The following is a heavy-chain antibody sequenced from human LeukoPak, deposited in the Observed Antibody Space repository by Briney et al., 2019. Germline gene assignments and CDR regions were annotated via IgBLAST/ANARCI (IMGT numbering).Heavy chain of an antibody. D-gene: IGHD3-3*01. CDR3: AKASVGSDDFWSGYAAEYFQH. CDR1: GFTVSNNY. J-gene: IGHJ1*01. Sequence: TGGSLRLSCAASGFTVSNNYMSWVRQAPGKGLEWVSVIYSGGSTFYADSVKGRFTISRDNSKNTLYLQMNSLRAEDTAVYYCAKASVGSDDFWSGYAAEYFQHWGQGTLVTVSS. V-gene: IGHV3-53*01. CDR2: IYSGGST.